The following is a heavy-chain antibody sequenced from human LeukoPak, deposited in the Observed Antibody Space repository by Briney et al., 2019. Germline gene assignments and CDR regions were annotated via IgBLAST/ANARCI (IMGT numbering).Heavy chain of an antibody. D-gene: IGHD6-6*01. Sequence: SETLSLTCTVSGGSISSYYWSWIRQPAGKGLEWIGRIYTSGSTNYNPSLKSRVTMSVDTSKNQFSLKLSSVTAADTAVYYCARDPYYIAAHLYYGMDVWGQGTTVTVSS. J-gene: IGHJ6*02. CDR3: ARDPYYIAAHLYYGMDV. V-gene: IGHV4-4*07. CDR2: IYTSGST. CDR1: GGSISSYY.